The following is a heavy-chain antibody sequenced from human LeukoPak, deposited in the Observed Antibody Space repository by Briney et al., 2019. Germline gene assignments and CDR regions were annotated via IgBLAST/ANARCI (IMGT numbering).Heavy chain of an antibody. J-gene: IGHJ5*02. CDR2: IKQDGSEK. V-gene: IGHV3-7*01. D-gene: IGHD3-10*01. CDR1: GFTFSSYW. Sequence: GGSLRLSCAASGFTFSSYWMSWVRQAPGKGLEWVANIKQDGSEKYYVDSVKGRFTISRDNAKNSLYLQMNSLRAEDTAVYYRARVRYYGSGSYYTSNWFDPWGQGTLVTVSS. CDR3: ARVRYYGSGSYYTSNWFDP.